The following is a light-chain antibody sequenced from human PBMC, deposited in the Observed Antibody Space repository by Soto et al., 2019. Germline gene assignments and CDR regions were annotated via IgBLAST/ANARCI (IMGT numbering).Light chain of an antibody. CDR3: QKYNNWPRT. J-gene: IGKJ1*01. CDR2: DAS. V-gene: IGKV3-15*01. CDR1: QSVSSN. Sequence: EIVMTQSPATLSVSPGEGATLSCRASQSVSSNLAWYQLKPGQAPRLLIYDASTRATGIPARFSGSGSGTEFTLTISSLQSEDFAVYYCQKYNNWPRTFGQGTKLEIK.